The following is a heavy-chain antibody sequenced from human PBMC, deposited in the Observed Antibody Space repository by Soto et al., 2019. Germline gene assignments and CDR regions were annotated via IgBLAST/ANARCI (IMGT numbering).Heavy chain of an antibody. CDR1: GGTFSSYA. Sequence: SVKVSCKASGGTFSSYAISWVRQAPGQGLEWMGGIIPIFGTANYAQKFQGRVTITADKSTSTAYMELSSLRSEDTAVYYCARDLAVVGATNDHGMDVWGQGTTVTVSS. CDR2: IIPIFGTA. D-gene: IGHD1-26*01. V-gene: IGHV1-69*06. CDR3: ARDLAVVGATNDHGMDV. J-gene: IGHJ6*02.